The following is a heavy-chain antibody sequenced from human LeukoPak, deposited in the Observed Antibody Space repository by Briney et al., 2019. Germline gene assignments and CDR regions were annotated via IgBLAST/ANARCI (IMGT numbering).Heavy chain of an antibody. CDR3: ARDIHEHLGCGSSTSWYNFDY. CDR1: GYTFTTYG. J-gene: IGHJ4*02. V-gene: IGHV1-18*01. Sequence: GASVKLSCTASGYTFTTYGISWVRQAPGQGLEWMGWIRAYNGNTDYAQTLQGRVTMATDTSTNTAYMELRRLRSDDTAVYYCARDIHEHLGCGSSTSWYNFDYWGQGTLVTVSS. CDR2: IRAYNGNT. D-gene: IGHD2-2*02.